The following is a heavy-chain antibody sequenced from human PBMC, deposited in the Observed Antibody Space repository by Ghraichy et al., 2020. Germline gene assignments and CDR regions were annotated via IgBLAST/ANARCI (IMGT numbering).Heavy chain of an antibody. J-gene: IGHJ3*02. CDR3: ARVLGKASNHAFDI. D-gene: IGHD4/OR15-4a*01. Sequence: SETLSLTCTVSGGSISDYYWSWIRQPPGKGLECIGYIYYTGSTYLNPSLKSRVTMSVDTSQNQFSLKLTSVTAADTAVYYCARVLGKASNHAFDIWGQGTMVTVSS. CDR1: GGSISDYY. CDR2: IYYTGST. V-gene: IGHV4-59*08.